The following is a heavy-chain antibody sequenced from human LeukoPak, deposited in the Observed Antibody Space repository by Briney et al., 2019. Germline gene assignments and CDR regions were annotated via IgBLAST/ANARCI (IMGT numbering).Heavy chain of an antibody. CDR3: ARGAVAGREFDY. V-gene: IGHV1-2*02. CDR1: GYTFTGYY. J-gene: IGHJ4*02. Sequence: ASVKVSCKASGYTFTGYYMHWVRQAPGQGLEWMGWINPNSGGTNYAQKFQGRVTMTRDTSISTAYMELSRLRSEDTAVYYCARGAVAGREFDYWGQGTLVTVSS. D-gene: IGHD6-19*01. CDR2: INPNSGGT.